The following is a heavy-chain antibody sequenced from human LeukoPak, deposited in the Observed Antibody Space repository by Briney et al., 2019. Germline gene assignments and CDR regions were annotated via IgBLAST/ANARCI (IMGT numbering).Heavy chain of an antibody. D-gene: IGHD2-2*02. Sequence: SETLSLTCAVYGGSFSGYYWSWIRQPPGKGLEWIGEINHSGSTNYNPSLKSRVTISVDTSKNQFSLKLSSVTAADTAVYYCARGVVVPAAIPPNIYYFDYWGQGTLVTVSS. J-gene: IGHJ4*02. CDR2: INHSGST. CDR1: GGSFSGYY. V-gene: IGHV4-34*01. CDR3: ARGVVVPAAIPPNIYYFDY.